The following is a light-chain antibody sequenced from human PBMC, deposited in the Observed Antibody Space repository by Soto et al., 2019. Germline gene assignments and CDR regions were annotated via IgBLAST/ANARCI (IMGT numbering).Light chain of an antibody. V-gene: IGLV2-11*01. CDR2: DVS. CDR3: CSYAGSYV. Sequence: QSALTQPRSVSGSPGQSVTISCTGASGDVGGYNFVSWYQQHPGKAPTLMIYDVSKRPSGVPDRFSGSKSGNTASLTISGLQAEDEADYYCCSYAGSYVFGTGTKVTVL. CDR1: SGDVGGYNF. J-gene: IGLJ1*01.